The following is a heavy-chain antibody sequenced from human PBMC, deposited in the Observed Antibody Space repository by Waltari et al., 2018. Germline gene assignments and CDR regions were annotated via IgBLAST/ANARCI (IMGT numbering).Heavy chain of an antibody. J-gene: IGHJ4*02. CDR2: ISTAGPT. CDR3: ARDRRTRGDGVPGEDY. Sequence: EVQLLESGGGLVQPGGSLRLSCAASGFSFSTYAMTWVRQAPQKGLEWVSSISTAGPTYYGDSVKGRFDISRDNSKNTLYLEMKSLRVEDTAVYYCARDRRTRGDGVPGEDYWGQGALVTVSS. D-gene: IGHD2-21*01. CDR1: GFSFSTYA. V-gene: IGHV3-23*01.